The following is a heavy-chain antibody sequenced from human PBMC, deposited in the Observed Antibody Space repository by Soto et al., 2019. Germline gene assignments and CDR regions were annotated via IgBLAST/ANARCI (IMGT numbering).Heavy chain of an antibody. V-gene: IGHV4-59*01. CDR1: NGSISNYY. D-gene: IGHD2-2*01. J-gene: IGHJ4*02. CDR2: VYYSGTT. Sequence: ETLSLTCPVSNGSISNYYWTWIRQSPGKGLEWIGFVYYSGTTNYNPSLKSRVTISLHTSKNQFSLKLTSVTAADTAVYYCARAPRDAIPDYWGQGTQVTVYS. CDR3: ARAPRDAIPDY.